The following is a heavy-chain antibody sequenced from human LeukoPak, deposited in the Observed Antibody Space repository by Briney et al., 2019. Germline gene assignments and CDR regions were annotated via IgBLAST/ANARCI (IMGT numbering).Heavy chain of an antibody. CDR3: ARVKGDYAGWRAFDI. Sequence: GGSLRLSCAASGFTFDDYGMSWVRQAPGKGLEWVSGINWNGGSTGYADSVKGRFTISRDNAKNPLYLQMNSLRAEDTALYYCARVKGDYAGWRAFDIWGQGTMVTVSS. CDR1: GFTFDDYG. CDR2: INWNGGST. D-gene: IGHD4-17*01. J-gene: IGHJ3*02. V-gene: IGHV3-20*04.